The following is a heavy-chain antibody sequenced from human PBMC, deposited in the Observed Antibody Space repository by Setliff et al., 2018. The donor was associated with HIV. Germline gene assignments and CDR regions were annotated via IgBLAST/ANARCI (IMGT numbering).Heavy chain of an antibody. CDR3: AKEAVAATDGEWYFFDS. CDR2: IIPLFGTS. J-gene: IGHJ4*02. D-gene: IGHD2-8*01. Sequence: SVKVSCKASGGTFNNYAISWVRQAPGQGLEWVGGIIPLFGTSNYALKFQGRVTVTGDTSTSTVYMELSSLRSEDTAVYYCAKEAVAATDGEWYFFDSWGQGTLVTVSS. V-gene: IGHV1-69*06. CDR1: GGTFNNYA.